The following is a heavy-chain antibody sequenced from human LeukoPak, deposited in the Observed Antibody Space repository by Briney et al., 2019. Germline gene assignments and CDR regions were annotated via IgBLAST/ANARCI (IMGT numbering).Heavy chain of an antibody. V-gene: IGHV4-31*03. Sequence: SQTLSLTCTVSGGSISSGGCYWSWIRQHPGKGLEWIGYVYYSGSTYYNPSLKSRVTISVDTSKHQFSLKLSSVTAADTAVYYCARGPSIVVVPAAIRNYGMDVWGQGTTVTVSS. CDR1: GGSISSGGCY. D-gene: IGHD2-2*02. CDR3: ARGPSIVVVPAAIRNYGMDV. CDR2: VYYSGST. J-gene: IGHJ6*02.